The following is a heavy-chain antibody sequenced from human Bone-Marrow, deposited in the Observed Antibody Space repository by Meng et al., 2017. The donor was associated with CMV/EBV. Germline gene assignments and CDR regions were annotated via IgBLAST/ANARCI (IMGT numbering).Heavy chain of an antibody. CDR2: ISSSSSYL. V-gene: IGHV3-11*06. Sequence: GESLKISCAASGFTFSDYYMSWIRQAPGTGLEWVSFISSSSSYLYYADSVKGRFTISRDNAKNSLYLQMNSLRVEDTAVYYCARVEGYCAMDVWGQGTTVTVSS. CDR1: GFTFSDYY. CDR3: ARVEGYCAMDV. J-gene: IGHJ6*01.